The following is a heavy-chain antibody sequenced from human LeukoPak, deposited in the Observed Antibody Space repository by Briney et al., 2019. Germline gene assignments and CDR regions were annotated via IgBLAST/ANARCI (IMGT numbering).Heavy chain of an antibody. CDR2: IYHSGST. Sequence: SETLSLTCTVSGYSISSGYYWGWIRQPPGKGLEWIGSIYHSGSTYYNPSLKSRVTISVDTSKNQFSLKLSSVTAADTAVYYCARDGAGATTWFDYWGQGTLVTVSS. CDR3: ARDGAGATTWFDY. D-gene: IGHD1-26*01. V-gene: IGHV4-38-2*02. CDR1: GYSISSGYY. J-gene: IGHJ4*02.